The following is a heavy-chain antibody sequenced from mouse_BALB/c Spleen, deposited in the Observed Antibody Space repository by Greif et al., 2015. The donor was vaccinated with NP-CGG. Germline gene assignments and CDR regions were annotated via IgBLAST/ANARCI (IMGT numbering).Heavy chain of an antibody. D-gene: IGHD2-2*01. CDR1: GFNIKDTY. CDR2: IDPANGNT. V-gene: IGHV14-3*02. CDR3: ARDGYDGDYFDY. J-gene: IGHJ2*01. Sequence: EVQLQESGAELVKPGASVKLSCTASGFNIKDTYMHWVKQRPEQGLEWIGRIDPANGNTKYDPKFQGKATITADTSSNTAYLQLSSLTSEDTAVYYCARDGYDGDYFDYWGQGTTLTVSS.